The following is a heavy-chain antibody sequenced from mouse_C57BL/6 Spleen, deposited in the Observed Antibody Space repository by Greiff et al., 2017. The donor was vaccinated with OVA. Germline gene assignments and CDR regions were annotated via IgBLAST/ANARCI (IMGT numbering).Heavy chain of an antibody. CDR2: IDPETGGT. Sequence: VKLQQSGAELVRPGASVTLSCKASGYTFTDYEMHWVKQTPVHGLEWIGAIDPETGGTAYNQKFKGKAILTADKSSSTAYMELRSLTSEDSAVYYCTELGRRDWYFDVWGTGTTVTVSS. CDR3: TELGRRDWYFDV. CDR1: GYTFTDYE. V-gene: IGHV1-15*01. D-gene: IGHD4-1*01. J-gene: IGHJ1*03.